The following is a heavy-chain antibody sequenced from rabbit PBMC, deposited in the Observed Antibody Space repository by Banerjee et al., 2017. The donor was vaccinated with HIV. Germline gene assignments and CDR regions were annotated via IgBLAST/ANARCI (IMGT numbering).Heavy chain of an antibody. J-gene: IGHJ3*01. V-gene: IGHV1S45*01. D-gene: IGHD1-1*01. CDR1: GFSFSSSYW. CDR3: SSGSGYYGSLLDL. CDR2: IYAGSSSST. Sequence: QEQLEEAGGDLVNPGGSLTLTCTASGFSFSSSYWSCWLRQAPGKGLEWIGFIYAGSSSSTYYARWAKRRLPISKPPSTTAALPMNRLTAGGPATHFCSSGSGYYGSLLDLWGQGTLVTVS.